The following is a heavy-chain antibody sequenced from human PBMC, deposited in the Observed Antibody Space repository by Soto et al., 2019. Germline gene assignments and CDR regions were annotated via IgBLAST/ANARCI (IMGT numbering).Heavy chain of an antibody. Sequence: EVQLLESGGGLVQPGGSLRLSCAASGFTFSSYAMSWVRQAPGKGLEWVSAISGSGGSTYYADSVKGRFTISRDNSKNTLDLQMNSLRAEDTAVYYCAKDTDSQLRSVDAFDIWGQGTMVTVSS. V-gene: IGHV3-23*01. CDR1: GFTFSSYA. J-gene: IGHJ3*02. CDR3: AKDTDSQLRSVDAFDI. CDR2: ISGSGGST. D-gene: IGHD3-10*02.